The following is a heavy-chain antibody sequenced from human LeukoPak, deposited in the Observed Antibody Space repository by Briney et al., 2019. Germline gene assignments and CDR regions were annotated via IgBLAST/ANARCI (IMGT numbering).Heavy chain of an antibody. V-gene: IGHV4-4*02. CDR3: AREGGPYRPLDY. J-gene: IGHJ4*02. Sequence: PSETLSLTCGVSGGSISDTNWWTWFRQPPGKGLEWIGEVNLQGSTNYNPSLKSRVAISVDKSENHISLKLTSVTAADAAVYYCAREGGPYRPLDYSGQGTLVTVAS. CDR1: GGSISDTNW. CDR2: VNLQGST.